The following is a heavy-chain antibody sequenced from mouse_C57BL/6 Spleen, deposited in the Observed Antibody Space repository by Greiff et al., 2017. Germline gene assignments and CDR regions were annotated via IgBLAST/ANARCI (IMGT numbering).Heavy chain of an antibody. J-gene: IGHJ3*01. Sequence: VKLVESGAELVRPGASVTLSCKASGYTFTDYEMHWVKQTPVHGLEWIGAIDPETGGTAYNQKFKGKAILTADKSSSTAYMELRSLTSEDSAVYYCTRRASYWGQGTLVTVSA. D-gene: IGHD3-3*01. V-gene: IGHV1-15*01. CDR3: TRRASY. CDR2: IDPETGGT. CDR1: GYTFTDYE.